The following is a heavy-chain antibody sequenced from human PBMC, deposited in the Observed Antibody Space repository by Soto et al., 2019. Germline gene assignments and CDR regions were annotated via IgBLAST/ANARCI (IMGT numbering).Heavy chain of an antibody. CDR3: ARVGLRFLEWPSRHYYYYYGMDV. D-gene: IGHD3-3*01. CDR2: LIPIFGTA. J-gene: IGHJ6*02. V-gene: IGHV1-69*01. Sequence: GLEWXXXLIPIFGTANYAQKFQGRGTITADESTSTAYMELSSLRSEDTAVYYCARVGLRFLEWPSRHYYYYYGMDVWGQGTTVTVSS.